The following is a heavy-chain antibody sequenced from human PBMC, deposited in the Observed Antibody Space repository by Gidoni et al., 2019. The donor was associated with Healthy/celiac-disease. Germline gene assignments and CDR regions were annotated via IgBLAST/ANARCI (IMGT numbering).Heavy chain of an antibody. CDR1: GFTLDDYA. Sequence: EVQLVESGGGVVQPGRCLRRAWAASGFTLDDYAMHWVRQAPGKGLEWVSGISLNSGSIGYADSVKCRFTISRDNAKNSLYLQMNSLRAEDTALYYCAKDQTPDSSGYYRVRGAFDIWCQGTMVTVSS. D-gene: IGHD3-22*01. CDR2: ISLNSGSI. CDR3: AKDQTPDSSGYYRVRGAFDI. V-gene: IGHV3-9*01. J-gene: IGHJ3*02.